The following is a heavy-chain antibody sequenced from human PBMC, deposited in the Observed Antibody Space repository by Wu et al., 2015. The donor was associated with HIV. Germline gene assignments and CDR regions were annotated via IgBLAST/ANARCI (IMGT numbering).Heavy chain of an antibody. CDR2: INPNFGDT. Sequence: QPQLVQSGAEVKKPGASVKVSCQSSGYRFTSYGISWVRQAPGQGLEWMGWINPNFGDTNYAQIFQGRVTMTRDTSVSTAYMDLTSLRSDDTAVYYCARGVAAGIDYYYYYGMDVWGQGTTVTVSS. V-gene: IGHV1-18*01. CDR1: GYRFTSYG. CDR3: ARGVAAGIDYYYYYGMDV. D-gene: IGHD6-13*01. J-gene: IGHJ6*02.